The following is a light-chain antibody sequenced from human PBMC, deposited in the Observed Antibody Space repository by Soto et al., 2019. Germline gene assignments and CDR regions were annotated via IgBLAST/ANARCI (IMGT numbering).Light chain of an antibody. CDR2: SAS. Sequence: EIVMTQSPGTLSFSPVERATLSCRASQSISSNLAWHQQKPGQAPRLLIYSASTRATGVPARFSGSGSGTEFTLTISSLQSEHFAVYYCQQYNTWPPYTFGQGTKVDIK. V-gene: IGKV3-15*01. J-gene: IGKJ2*01. CDR1: QSISSN. CDR3: QQYNTWPPYT.